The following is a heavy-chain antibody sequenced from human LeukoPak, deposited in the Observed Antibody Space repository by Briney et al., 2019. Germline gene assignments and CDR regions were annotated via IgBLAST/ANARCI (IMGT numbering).Heavy chain of an antibody. J-gene: IGHJ6*03. Sequence: ASVKVSCKASGYTFTSYGISWVRQAPGQGLEWMGWISAYNGNTNYAQKLQGRVTVTTDTSTSTAYMELRSLRSDDTAVYYCARSGSYLGYYYYYYMDVWGKGTTVTVSS. V-gene: IGHV1-18*01. CDR1: GYTFTSYG. CDR3: ARSGSYLGYYYYYYMDV. CDR2: ISAYNGNT. D-gene: IGHD1-26*01.